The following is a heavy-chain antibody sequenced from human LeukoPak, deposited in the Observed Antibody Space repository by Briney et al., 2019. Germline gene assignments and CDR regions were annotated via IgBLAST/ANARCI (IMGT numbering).Heavy chain of an antibody. CDR3: ARGEQQLVSHFDY. CDR2: IIPILGIA. Sequence: SVKVSCKASGGTFSSYAISWVRQTPGQGLEWMGRIIPILGIANYAQKFQGGVTITADKSTSTAYMELSSLRSEDTAVYYCARGEQQLVSHFDYWGQGTLVTVSS. CDR1: GGTFSSYA. V-gene: IGHV1-69*04. J-gene: IGHJ4*02. D-gene: IGHD6-13*01.